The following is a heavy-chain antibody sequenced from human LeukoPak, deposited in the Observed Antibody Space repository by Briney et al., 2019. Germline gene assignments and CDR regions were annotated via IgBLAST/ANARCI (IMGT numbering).Heavy chain of an antibody. J-gene: IGHJ4*02. D-gene: IGHD5-12*01. Sequence: GGSLRLSCAASGFAFSNYCMSWVRQAPGKGLEWVGNVNEDGSVKYYVDSVKARFTISRDNAKNSLNLQMNSLRAEDTAVYYCAPLAATTDYWGQGTLVTVSS. V-gene: IGHV3-7*05. CDR1: GFAFSNYC. CDR3: APLAATTDY. CDR2: VNEDGSVK.